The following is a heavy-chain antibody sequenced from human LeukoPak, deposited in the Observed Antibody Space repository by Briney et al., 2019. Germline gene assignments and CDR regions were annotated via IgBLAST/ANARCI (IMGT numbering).Heavy chain of an antibody. CDR1: GFTFSNYE. D-gene: IGHD6-13*01. CDR2: ISAIDSTT. V-gene: IGHV3-48*03. J-gene: IGHJ5*02. CDR3: ARGLASSNWPHWFDP. Sequence: QPGGSLRLSCAASGFTFSNYEMNWVRQAPGKGREGVSYISAIDSTTYYADSVEGRFTISRDNAKNSLYLQMNSLRVEDTAVYHCARGLASSNWPHWFDPWGQGTLVSVS.